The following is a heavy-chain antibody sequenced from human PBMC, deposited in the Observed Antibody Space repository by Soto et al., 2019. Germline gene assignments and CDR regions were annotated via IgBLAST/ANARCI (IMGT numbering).Heavy chain of an antibody. D-gene: IGHD2-15*01. Sequence: LSLTCTVSGGSISSGGYYWSWIRQHPGKGLEWIGYIYYSGSTYYNPSLKSRVTISVDTSKNQFSLKLSSVTAADTAVYYCARDGLGYCSGGSCPGHWFDPWGQGTLVTVSS. J-gene: IGHJ5*02. CDR3: ARDGLGYCSGGSCPGHWFDP. CDR2: IYYSGST. V-gene: IGHV4-31*03. CDR1: GGSISSGGYY.